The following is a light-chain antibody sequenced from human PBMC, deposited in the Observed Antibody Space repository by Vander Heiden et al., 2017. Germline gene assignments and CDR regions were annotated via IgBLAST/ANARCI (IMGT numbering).Light chain of an antibody. V-gene: IGKV4-1*01. CDR2: WAS. Sequence: DIVMTQSPDPLSVSLGVRATINCKSSRSMLYNSNNRNYLAWYQQKPGQPPKLLIYWASTRESGVPDRFSGSGSGTDFTLTISSLQAEDVAVYYCQQYYSSPQTFGQGTKLEIK. J-gene: IGKJ2*01. CDR1: RSMLYNSNNRNY. CDR3: QQYYSSPQT.